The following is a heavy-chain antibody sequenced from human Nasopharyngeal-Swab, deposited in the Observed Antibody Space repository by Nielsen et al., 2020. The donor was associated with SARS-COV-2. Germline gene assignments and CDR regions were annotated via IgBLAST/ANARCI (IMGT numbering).Heavy chain of an antibody. CDR1: GFTSTNYW. D-gene: IGHD3-22*01. V-gene: IGHV3-74*01. Sequence: GRSLRLSCAVSGFTSTNYWMHWVRRTPGKGLVWVSRINIDGSRTGYADSVKGRFTISRDNAKNTLFLQMNSLRAEDTAVYYCARVLDYYDSSGYDTWDVFALWGQGTMVTVSS. CDR3: ARVLDYYDSSGYDTWDVFAL. CDR2: INIDGSRT. J-gene: IGHJ3*01.